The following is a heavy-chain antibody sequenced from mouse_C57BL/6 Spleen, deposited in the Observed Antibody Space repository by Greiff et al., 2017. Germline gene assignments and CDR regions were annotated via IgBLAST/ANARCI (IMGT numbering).Heavy chain of an antibody. Sequence: VQLKESGPGLVKPSQSLSLTCSVTGYSITSGYYWNWIRQFPGNKLEWMGYISYDGSNNYNPSLKNRISITRDTSKNQFFLKLNSVTTEDTATYYCARDEGLRRGGFDYWGQGTTLTVSS. CDR3: ARDEGLRRGGFDY. CDR1: GYSITSGYY. V-gene: IGHV3-6*01. CDR2: ISYDGSN. D-gene: IGHD2-4*01. J-gene: IGHJ2*01.